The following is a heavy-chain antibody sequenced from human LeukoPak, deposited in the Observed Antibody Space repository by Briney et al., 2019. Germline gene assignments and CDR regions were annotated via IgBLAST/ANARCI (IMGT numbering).Heavy chain of an antibody. V-gene: IGHV3-21*01. CDR1: RFTFSTYS. CDR2: ISDSSTYI. Sequence: PGGSLRLSXAASRFTFSTYSMNWVRQAPGKGLEWVSYISDSSTYIYYADSVRGRFTISRDNAKNSLHLQMNSLRAEDTAVYYCARAYNGYDYFDYWGQGTLVTVSS. J-gene: IGHJ4*02. CDR3: ARAYNGYDYFDY. D-gene: IGHD5-12*01.